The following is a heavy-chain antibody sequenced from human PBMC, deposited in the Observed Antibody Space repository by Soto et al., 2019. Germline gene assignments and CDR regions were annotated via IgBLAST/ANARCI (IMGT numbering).Heavy chain of an antibody. D-gene: IGHD1-1*01. CDR1: GYTFSDYY. CDR3: AREPATAKPEGVDF. CDR2: INPNSGGT. Sequence: QVQLVQSGAEVRKPGASVKVSRKASGYTFSDYYIHWVRQAPGQGLEWMGWINPNSGGTKYAPKFQGGVTMTRDTSITTAYMELSRLRSGDTVVYYCAREPATAKPEGVDFWGQGTLVTVSS. V-gene: IGHV1-2*02. J-gene: IGHJ4*02.